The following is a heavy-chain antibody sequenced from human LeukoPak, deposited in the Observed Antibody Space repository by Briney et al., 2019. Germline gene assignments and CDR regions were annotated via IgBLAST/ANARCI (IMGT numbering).Heavy chain of an antibody. J-gene: IGHJ4*02. Sequence: PSETLSLTCTVSGGSISSTNFYWGWIRQPPGKGLEWIGSIYYSGSTYYNPSLKSRVTISVDTSKNQFSLKLSSVTAADTAVYYCARGIAAALIFDYWGQGTLVTVSS. CDR3: ARGIAAALIFDY. CDR1: GGSISSTNFY. CDR2: IYYSGST. V-gene: IGHV4-39*01. D-gene: IGHD6-13*01.